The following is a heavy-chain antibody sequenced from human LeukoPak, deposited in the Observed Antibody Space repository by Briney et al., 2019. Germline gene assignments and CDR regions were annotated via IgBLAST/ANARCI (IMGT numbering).Heavy chain of an antibody. CDR1: GYTFTSYY. V-gene: IGHV1-8*03. Sequence: ASEKVSCKASGYTFTSYYMHWVRQATGQGLEWMGWINPNSGNRGYAQKFQGRVTITRDTSISTAYMELSSLRSEDTTVYYCTRVDGSPDYWGQGTLVTVSS. CDR2: INPNSGNR. D-gene: IGHD2-15*01. J-gene: IGHJ4*02. CDR3: TRVDGSPDY.